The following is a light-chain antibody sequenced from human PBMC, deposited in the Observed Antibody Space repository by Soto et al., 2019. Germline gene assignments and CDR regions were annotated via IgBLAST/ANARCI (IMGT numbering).Light chain of an antibody. CDR1: QTISSW. J-gene: IGKJ1*01. Sequence: DIQMTQSPSTLSGSVGDRVTITCRASQTISSWLAWYQQKPWKAPKLLIYKASTLKSGVPSRFSGSGSGTDYTLTISSLQPEDFATYYCQQSYNTPQTFGQGTKVDIK. V-gene: IGKV1-5*03. CDR2: KAS. CDR3: QQSYNTPQT.